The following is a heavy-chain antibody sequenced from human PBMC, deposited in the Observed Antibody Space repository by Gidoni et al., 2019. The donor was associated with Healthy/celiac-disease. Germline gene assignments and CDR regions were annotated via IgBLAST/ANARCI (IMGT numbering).Heavy chain of an antibody. CDR2: IYYSGST. V-gene: IGHV4-39*01. CDR3: ARLCGGDCYSGIDY. Sequence: QLQLQESGPGLVKPSETLSLTCTVPGGSISSSSYYWGWIRQPPGKGLEWIGSIYYSGSTYYNPSLKSRVTISVDTSKNQFSLKLSSVTAADTAVYYCARLCGGDCYSGIDYWGQGTLVTVSS. J-gene: IGHJ4*02. CDR1: GGSISSSSYY. D-gene: IGHD2-21*02.